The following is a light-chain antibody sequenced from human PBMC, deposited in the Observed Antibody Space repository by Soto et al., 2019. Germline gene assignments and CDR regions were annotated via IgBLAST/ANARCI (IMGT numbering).Light chain of an antibody. Sequence: EIVLTQSPGTLSLTPGERATLSCRSSQSISNSYLAWYQQKPGQAPRLLIYGASSRATGIPDRFSGSGSVTDFTLTISRLEPEDFAVYYCQQYVSSPRTFGQGTKVDI. CDR2: GAS. J-gene: IGKJ1*01. CDR3: QQYVSSPRT. V-gene: IGKV3-20*01. CDR1: QSISNSY.